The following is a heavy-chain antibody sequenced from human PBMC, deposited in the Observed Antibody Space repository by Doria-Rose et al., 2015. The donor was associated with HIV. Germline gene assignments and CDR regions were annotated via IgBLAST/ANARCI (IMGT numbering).Heavy chain of an antibody. V-gene: IGHV2-26*01. CDR3: ARIKSSRWYHKYYFDC. Sequence: QESGPVLVKPTETLTLTCTVSGVSLSSPGMGVSWIRQPPGKALERLANISSYDERSYTPSLKSRLTISRDTAKSQVIFTMTDMDPVDTATYYCARIKSSRWYHKYYFDCWGQGTLVIVSA. D-gene: IGHD6-13*01. J-gene: IGHJ4*02. CDR2: ISSYDER. CDR1: GVSLSSPGMG.